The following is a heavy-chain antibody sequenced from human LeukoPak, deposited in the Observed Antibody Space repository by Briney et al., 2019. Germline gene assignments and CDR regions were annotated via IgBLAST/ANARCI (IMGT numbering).Heavy chain of an antibody. Sequence: GGSLRLSCAASGFTFSSYAMSWVRQAPGKGLEWVSAISGSGGSTYYADSVKGRFTISRDNSKNTLYLQMNSLRAEDTAVYYCAEDGSGSYPTPDWYFDLWGRGTLVTVSS. D-gene: IGHD1-26*01. CDR2: ISGSGGST. CDR1: GFTFSSYA. V-gene: IGHV3-23*01. J-gene: IGHJ2*01. CDR3: AEDGSGSYPTPDWYFDL.